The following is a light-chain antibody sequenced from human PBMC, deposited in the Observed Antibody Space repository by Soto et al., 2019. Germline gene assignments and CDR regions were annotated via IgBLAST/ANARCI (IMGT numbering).Light chain of an antibody. CDR2: EVS. Sequence: QSVLTQPASVSGSPGQSITISCTGTSSDVGGYNYVSWYQQHPRKAPKLMIYEVSNRPSGVSNRFSGSKSANTAYLASSGLHAEDGADDFCSSYTSSNTRYVFGTGTKLTVL. V-gene: IGLV2-14*01. CDR1: SSDVGGYNY. CDR3: SSYTSSNTRYV. J-gene: IGLJ1*01.